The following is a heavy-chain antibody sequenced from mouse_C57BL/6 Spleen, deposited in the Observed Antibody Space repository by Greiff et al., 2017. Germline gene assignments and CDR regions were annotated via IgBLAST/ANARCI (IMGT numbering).Heavy chain of an antibody. CDR3: ARSAAPTTVVATPFDY. V-gene: IGHV1-55*01. Sequence: VQLQQPGAELVKPGASVKMSCKASGYTFTSYWITWVKQRPGQGLEWIGDIYPGSGSTNYNEKFKSKATLTVDTSSSTAYMQLSSLTSEDSAVYYCARSAAPTTVVATPFDYWGQGTTLTVSS. J-gene: IGHJ2*01. D-gene: IGHD1-1*01. CDR1: GYTFTSYW. CDR2: IYPGSGST.